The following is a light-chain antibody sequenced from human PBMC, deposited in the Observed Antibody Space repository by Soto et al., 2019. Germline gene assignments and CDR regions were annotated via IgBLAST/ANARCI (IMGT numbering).Light chain of an antibody. CDR1: QSVAANY. CDR2: GAS. V-gene: IGKV3D-20*02. Sequence: EGVLTQSSVTLSLSPGERATLSCRASQSVAANYLAWYQQKRGQAPRLLIYGASNRATGIPDRFSGSGSGTDFTLTISSLEPEDFAVYYCQQRSAGVTFGQGTRLEIK. CDR3: QQRSAGVT. J-gene: IGKJ5*01.